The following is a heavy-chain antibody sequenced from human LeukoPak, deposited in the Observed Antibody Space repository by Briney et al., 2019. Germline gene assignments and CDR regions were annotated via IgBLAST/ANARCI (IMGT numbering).Heavy chain of an antibody. D-gene: IGHD1-14*01. J-gene: IGHJ4*02. CDR2: INHSGST. CDR3: ARDGRFPPEVLPRYFDS. V-gene: IGHV4-34*01. Sequence: SETLSLTCAVYGESFSGYYWNWIRQPPGKGLEWIGEINHSGSTNYNPSLKSRVTISVDTSKNQFSLKLSSVTAADTAVYYCARDGRFPPEVLPRYFDSWGQGTLVTVSS. CDR1: GESFSGYY.